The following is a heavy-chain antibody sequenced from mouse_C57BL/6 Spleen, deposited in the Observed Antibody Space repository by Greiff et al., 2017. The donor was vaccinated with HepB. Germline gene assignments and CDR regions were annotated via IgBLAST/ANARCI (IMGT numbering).Heavy chain of an antibody. CDR2: INPGSGGT. CDR1: GYAFTNYL. Sequence: QVQLKESGAELVRPGTSVKVSCKASGYAFTNYLIEWVKQRPGQGLEWIGVINPGSGGTNYNEKFKGKATLTADKSSSTAYMQLSSLTSEDSAVYFCARSLYYAFAYWGQGTLVTVSA. CDR3: ARSLYYAFAY. V-gene: IGHV1-54*01. D-gene: IGHD1-1*01. J-gene: IGHJ3*01.